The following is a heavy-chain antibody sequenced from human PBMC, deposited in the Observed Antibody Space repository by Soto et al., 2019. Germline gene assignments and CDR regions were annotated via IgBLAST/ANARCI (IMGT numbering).Heavy chain of an antibody. CDR1: GYTFNSYG. CDR2: ISAYNGNT. Sequence: ASVKVSCKASGYTFNSYGISWVRQAPAQGLEWMGWISAYNGNTNYAQKLQGRVTMTTDTSTSTAYMELRSLRSDDTAVYYCARDLKHYYGSGSYFDYWGQGTLVTVSS. CDR3: ARDLKHYYGSGSYFDY. D-gene: IGHD3-10*01. J-gene: IGHJ4*02. V-gene: IGHV1-18*01.